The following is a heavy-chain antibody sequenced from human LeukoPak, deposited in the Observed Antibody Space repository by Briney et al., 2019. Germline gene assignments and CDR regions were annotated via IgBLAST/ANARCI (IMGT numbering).Heavy chain of an antibody. V-gene: IGHV4-34*01. D-gene: IGHD3-9*01. Sequence: PSETLSLTCAVYGGSISGYYWSWIRQPPGKGLEWVGEIHYTGGTSYNPSLKSRATISIDTSRNQLSLKLSSVTAADTAVYYCARGNILSGYCFDFWGQGALVTVSS. CDR3: ARGNILSGYCFDF. J-gene: IGHJ4*02. CDR2: IHYTGGT. CDR1: GGSISGYY.